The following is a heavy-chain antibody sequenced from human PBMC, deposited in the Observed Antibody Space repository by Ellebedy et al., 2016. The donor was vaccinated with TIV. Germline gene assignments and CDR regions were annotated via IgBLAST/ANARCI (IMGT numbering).Heavy chain of an antibody. D-gene: IGHD5-18*01. Sequence: PGGSLRLSCVVSGFTFSSYSMNWVRQAPGKGLEWVSSISSSSSYIYYADSVRGRFTISRDNAKNSLYLQMNSLRAADTAVYYCARDPLDTSMVKIYFDYWGQGTLVSVSS. CDR2: ISSSSSYI. V-gene: IGHV3-21*01. J-gene: IGHJ4*02. CDR1: GFTFSSYS. CDR3: ARDPLDTSMVKIYFDY.